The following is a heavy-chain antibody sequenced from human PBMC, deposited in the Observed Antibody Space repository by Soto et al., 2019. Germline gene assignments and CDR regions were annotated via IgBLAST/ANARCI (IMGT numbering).Heavy chain of an antibody. Sequence: QVQLQESGPGLVKPSQTLSLTCTVSGGSINSGGYCWSWIRQHPGKGLDWIGCISYGGSTSYNPSRXSXXTVSVDTSKNPFSLKLTSVTAADTAVYYCSRGIRVWGQGALITVSS. V-gene: IGHV4-31*03. CDR1: GGSINSGGYC. CDR2: ISYGGST. CDR3: SRGIRV. D-gene: IGHD5-18*01. J-gene: IGHJ4*02.